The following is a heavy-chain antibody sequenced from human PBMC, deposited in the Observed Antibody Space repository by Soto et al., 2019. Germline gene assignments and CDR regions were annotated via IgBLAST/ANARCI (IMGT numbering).Heavy chain of an antibody. J-gene: IGHJ4*02. CDR1: GYTFTSYH. CDR3: XXXXXXXDY. V-gene: IGHV1-18*01. Sequence: QVHLVQSGAEVKKPGASVKVSCKASGYTFTSYHISWVRQAPGQGLEWMGWISAYNGNTNYAQKLQGRVTMTTDTXXXXXXXXXXXXXXXXXXXXXXXXXXXXXDYWGQGTLVTVSS. CDR2: ISAYNGNT.